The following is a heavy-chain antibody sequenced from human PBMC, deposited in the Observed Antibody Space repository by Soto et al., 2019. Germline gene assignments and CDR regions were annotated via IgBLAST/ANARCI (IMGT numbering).Heavy chain of an antibody. J-gene: IGHJ6*02. Sequence: PGESLKISCKGSGYSFTSYWIGWVRQMPGKGLELMGIIYPGDSDTRYSPSFQGQVTISAAKNTLYLQMNSMRAEETAVYYSEKNSIKNKVTKGGFYYYYVMDVWGQGPRVTVSS. V-gene: IGHV5-51*01. CDR1: GYSFTSYW. CDR2: IYPGDSDT. CDR3: EKNSIKNKVTKGGFYYYYVMDV. D-gene: IGHD4-4*01.